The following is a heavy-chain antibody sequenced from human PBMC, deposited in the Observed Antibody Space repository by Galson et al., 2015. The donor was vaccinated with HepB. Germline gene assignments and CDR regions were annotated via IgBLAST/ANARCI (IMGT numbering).Heavy chain of an antibody. Sequence: SVKVSCKASGYTFTSYAMNWVRQAPGQGLEWMGWINTNTGNPTYAQGFTGRFVFSLDTSVSTAYLQISSLRAEDTAVYYCARGLSMIVVLGYYYYGMDVWGQGTTVTVSS. CDR3: ARGLSMIVVLGYYYYGMDV. V-gene: IGHV7-4-1*02. CDR1: GYTFTSYA. D-gene: IGHD3-22*01. J-gene: IGHJ6*02. CDR2: INTNTGNP.